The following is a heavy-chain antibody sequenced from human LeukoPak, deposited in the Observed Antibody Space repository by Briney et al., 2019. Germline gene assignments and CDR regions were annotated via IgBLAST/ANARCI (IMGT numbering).Heavy chain of an antibody. CDR1: GFTFSDHY. D-gene: IGHD3-10*01. Sequence: PGGSLRLSCAASGFTFSDHYMDWVRQAPGKGLEWVARSWDKANSYTTEYAASVKGRFTISRDDSKNSLYLEMNSLETEDTAVYYCARRGTGHYYPFDHWGQGTLVTGSS. CDR3: ARRGTGHYYPFDH. J-gene: IGHJ4*02. CDR2: SWDKANSYTT. V-gene: IGHV3-72*01.